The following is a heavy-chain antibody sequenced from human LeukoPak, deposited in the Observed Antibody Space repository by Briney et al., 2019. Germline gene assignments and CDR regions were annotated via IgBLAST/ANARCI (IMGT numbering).Heavy chain of an antibody. Sequence: PSETLSLTCAVYGGSFSNYYWSWIRQPPGKGLEWIGEINHSGSTNYNPSLKSRVTISLDTSKNQFSLELTSVTAADTAVYFCARFPAKKADWGQGTLVTVSS. CDR1: GGSFSNYY. V-gene: IGHV4-34*01. CDR2: INHSGST. J-gene: IGHJ4*02. D-gene: IGHD4/OR15-4a*01. CDR3: ARFPAKKAD.